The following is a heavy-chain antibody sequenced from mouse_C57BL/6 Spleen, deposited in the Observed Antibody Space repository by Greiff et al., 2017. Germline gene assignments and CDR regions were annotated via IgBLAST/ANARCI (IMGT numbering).Heavy chain of an antibody. V-gene: IGHV1-54*01. J-gene: IGHJ2*01. CDR3: ARSSRDFDY. Sequence: QVQLKQSGAELVRPGTSVKVSCKASGYAFTNYLIEWVKQRPGQGLEWIGVINPGSGGTNYNEKFKGKATLTADKSSSTAYMQLSSLTSEDSAVYFCARSSRDFDYWGQGTTLTVSS. CDR1: GYAFTNYL. CDR2: INPGSGGT. D-gene: IGHD1-1*01.